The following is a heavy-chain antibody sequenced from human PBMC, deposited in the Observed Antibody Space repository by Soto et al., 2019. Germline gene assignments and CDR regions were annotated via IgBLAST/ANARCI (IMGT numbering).Heavy chain of an antibody. CDR3: VRDGTKTLRDWFDP. D-gene: IGHD1-1*01. Sequence: PSETLSLTCTVTGASISGFYWSWIRKSAGKGLEWIGRIYATGTTDYNPSLKSRVMMSVDTTKKQFSLKLRSVTAADTAVYYCVRDGTKTLRDWFDPWGQGISVTVSS. J-gene: IGHJ5*02. CDR2: IYATGTT. V-gene: IGHV4-4*07. CDR1: GASISGFY.